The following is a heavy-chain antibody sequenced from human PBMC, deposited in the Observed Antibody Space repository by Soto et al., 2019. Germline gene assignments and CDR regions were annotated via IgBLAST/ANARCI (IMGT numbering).Heavy chain of an antibody. D-gene: IGHD6-13*01. Sequence: PGGSLRLSCAASGFTFSSYAMSWVRQAPGKGLEWVSAISGSGGSTYYADSVKGRFTISRDNSKNTLYLQMNSLRAEDTAVYYCAKFPIPHIAAAGTDNWFDPWGQGTLVTVSS. CDR3: AKFPIPHIAAAGTDNWFDP. J-gene: IGHJ5*02. V-gene: IGHV3-23*01. CDR2: ISGSGGST. CDR1: GFTFSSYA.